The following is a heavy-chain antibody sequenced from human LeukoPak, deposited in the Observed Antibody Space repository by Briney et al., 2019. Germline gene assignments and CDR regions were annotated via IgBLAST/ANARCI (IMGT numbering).Heavy chain of an antibody. J-gene: IGHJ4*02. D-gene: IGHD3-10*01. CDR1: GFTFSSYG. CDR2: ISYDGSNK. V-gene: IGHV3-30*18. CDR3: VKVVYGSGSYYPYYFDY. Sequence: GGSLRLSCAASGFTFSSYGMHWVRQAPGKGLEWVAVISYDGSNKYYADSVKGRFTISRDNSKNTLYLQMSSLRAEDTAVYYCVKVVYGSGSYYPYYFDYWGQGTLVTVSS.